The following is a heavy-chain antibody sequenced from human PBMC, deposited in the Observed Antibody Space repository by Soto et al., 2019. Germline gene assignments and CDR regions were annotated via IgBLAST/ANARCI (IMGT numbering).Heavy chain of an antibody. V-gene: IGHV3-53*01. D-gene: IGHD3-22*01. CDR1: GFSVRSSQ. Sequence: PGGSLRLSCAASGFSVRSSQMSWVRQAPGKGLEWVSIIFSDGTTHYGVSVKGRFTISRDSARNTVYLQMNGLRAEDTAVYFCARGDYYDTSGPFSDAFDIWGQGTMVTVSS. J-gene: IGHJ3*02. CDR3: ARGDYYDTSGPFSDAFDI. CDR2: IFSDGTT.